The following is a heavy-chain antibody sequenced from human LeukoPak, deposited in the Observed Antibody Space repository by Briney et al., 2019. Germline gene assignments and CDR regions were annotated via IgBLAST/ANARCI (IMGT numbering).Heavy chain of an antibody. CDR3: ARVYNPDFYYHMDV. J-gene: IGHJ6*03. CDR2: ISHSGST. Sequence: SETLSLTCAVYGGSFSGYYWSWIRQPPGKGLEWIGEISHSGSTNYNPSLKSRVTISVDTSKNQFSLKLSSVSAADTAIYFCARVYNPDFYYHMDVWGKGTTVTVSS. CDR1: GGSFSGYY. D-gene: IGHD1-14*01. V-gene: IGHV4-34*01.